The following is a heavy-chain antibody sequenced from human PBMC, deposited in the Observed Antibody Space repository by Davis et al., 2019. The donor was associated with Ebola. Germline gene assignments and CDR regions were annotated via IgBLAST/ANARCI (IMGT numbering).Heavy chain of an antibody. CDR2: INPHPGNP. V-gene: IGHV1-18*04. Sequence: AVSVQVSCKASGYTFTSYGITWVRHAPGQGLEWIGWINPHPGNPNYAQNVQGRVTMTTDTSTSTAYMEVGILRSDDTAMYYCAREEIVVVTATRVGYYYYGMDVWGQGTTVTVSS. CDR1: GYTFTSYG. J-gene: IGHJ6*02. D-gene: IGHD2-21*02. CDR3: AREEIVVVTATRVGYYYYGMDV.